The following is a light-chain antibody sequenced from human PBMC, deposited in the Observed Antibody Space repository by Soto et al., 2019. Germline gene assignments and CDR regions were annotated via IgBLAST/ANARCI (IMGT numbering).Light chain of an antibody. J-gene: IGKJ1*01. V-gene: IGKV3-15*01. CDR1: QGVSTN. CDR3: QQYDNWPPWT. CDR2: GAS. Sequence: EIVMTQSPATLSVSPGERATLSCWASQGVSTNLAWYQQKPGQAPRLLIYGASTRATGIPARFSGSGSGTFFTLTISSLQSEDFAFYYCQQYDNWPPWTFGQGTKVEIK.